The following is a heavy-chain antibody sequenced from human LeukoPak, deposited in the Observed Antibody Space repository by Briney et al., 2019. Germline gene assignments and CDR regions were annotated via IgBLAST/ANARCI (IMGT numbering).Heavy chain of an antibody. D-gene: IGHD3-10*01. CDR2: INHSGST. Sequence: SETLSLTFAVYGGSFSGYYWSWIRQPPGKGLEWIGEINHSGSTNYNPSLKSRVTISVDTSKNQFSLKLSSVTAADTAVYFCARGKFDYYGSGSYDYWGQGTLVTVSS. V-gene: IGHV4-34*01. J-gene: IGHJ4*02. CDR3: ARGKFDYYGSGSYDY. CDR1: GGSFSGYY.